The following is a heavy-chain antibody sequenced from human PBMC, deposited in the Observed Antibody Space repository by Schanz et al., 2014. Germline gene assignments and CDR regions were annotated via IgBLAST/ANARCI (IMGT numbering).Heavy chain of an antibody. CDR2: ISYDGNNE. CDR1: GFTFSGYA. CDR3: ARDRVGASSYFDY. V-gene: IGHV3-30*03. Sequence: VQLLESGGGLVQPGGSLRISCAASGFTFSGYAMSWVRQAPGKGLEWVAVISYDGNNEDYAHSVKGRFTISRDNSKNTLFLQMSSLRAEDTAVYYCARDRVGASSYFDYWGQGTLVTVSS. D-gene: IGHD1-26*01. J-gene: IGHJ4*02.